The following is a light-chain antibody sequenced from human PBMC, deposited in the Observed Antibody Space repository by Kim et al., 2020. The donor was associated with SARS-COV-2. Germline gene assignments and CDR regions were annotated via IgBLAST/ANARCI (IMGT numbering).Light chain of an antibody. Sequence: GQGVTISCSGSSSNIGRNTVNWYQQLPGTAPKLLIYSNNQRPSGVPDRFSGSKSGTSASLAISGLQSEDEADYYCAAWDDSLNGVVFGGGTQLTVL. J-gene: IGLJ2*01. CDR1: SSNIGRNT. CDR2: SNN. CDR3: AAWDDSLNGVV. V-gene: IGLV1-44*01.